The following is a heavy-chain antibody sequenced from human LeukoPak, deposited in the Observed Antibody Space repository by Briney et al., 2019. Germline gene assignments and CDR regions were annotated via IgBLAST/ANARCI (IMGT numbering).Heavy chain of an antibody. CDR2: IIPIFGTA. CDR3: ARDRSTVHYYFDY. V-gene: IGHV1-69*06. D-gene: IGHD4-17*01. Sequence: SVKVSCKASGGTFSSYAISWVRQAPGQGLEWMGGIIPIFGTANYAQKFQGRVTITADKSTSTAYMELSGLRSEDTAVYYCARDRSTVHYYFDYWGQGTLVTVSS. J-gene: IGHJ4*02. CDR1: GGTFSSYA.